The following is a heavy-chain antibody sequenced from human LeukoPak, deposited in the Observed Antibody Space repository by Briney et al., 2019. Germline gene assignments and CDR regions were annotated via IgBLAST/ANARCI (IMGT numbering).Heavy chain of an antibody. CDR3: ARSKVFFDY. Sequence: PGGSLRLSCAASGFTFSSYAMHWVRQAPGKGLEWVAVISYDGSNKYYADSVKGRFTISRDNSKNTLYLQMNSLRAEDTAVYYCARSKVFFDYWGQGTLVTVSS. CDR2: ISYDGSNK. J-gene: IGHJ4*02. CDR1: GFTFSSYA. V-gene: IGHV3-30-3*01.